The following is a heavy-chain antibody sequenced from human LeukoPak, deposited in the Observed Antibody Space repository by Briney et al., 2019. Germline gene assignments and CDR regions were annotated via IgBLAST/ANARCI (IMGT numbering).Heavy chain of an antibody. J-gene: IGHJ4*02. Sequence: GASVNVSCTASGYTFTCYYMHWVRQAPGQGLEWMGWINPNSGGTNYAQKFQGRVTMTRDTSISTAYMELSRLRSDDTAVYYCASSSTVGWFGNFDYWGQGTLVTVSS. CDR2: INPNSGGT. V-gene: IGHV1-2*02. D-gene: IGHD3-10*01. CDR1: GYTFTCYY. CDR3: ASSSTVGWFGNFDY.